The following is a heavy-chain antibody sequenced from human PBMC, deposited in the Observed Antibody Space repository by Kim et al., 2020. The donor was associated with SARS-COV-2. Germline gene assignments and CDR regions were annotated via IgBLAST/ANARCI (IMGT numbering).Heavy chain of an antibody. V-gene: IGHV3-21*01. Sequence: GGSLRLSCAASGFTFSSYSMNWVRQAPGKGLEWVSFIRSSRSYIYYADSVKGRFTISRDNAKNSLYLQMNSLRAEDTAVYYCARDGYSSSWYLYYYMDVWGKGTTVTVSS. CDR3: ARDGYSSSWYLYYYMDV. D-gene: IGHD6-13*01. J-gene: IGHJ6*03. CDR1: GFTFSSYS. CDR2: IRSSRSYI.